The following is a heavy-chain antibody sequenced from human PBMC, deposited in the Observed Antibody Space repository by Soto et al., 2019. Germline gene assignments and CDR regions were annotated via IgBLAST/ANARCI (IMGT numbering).Heavy chain of an antibody. CDR1: GASITGSFF. V-gene: IGHV4-4*07. Sequence: SETRSLTCTVSGASITGSFFWSWIRQPAGKGLEWIGRFSLSGTTNYNPSLRSRVTMSADVSKNQFSLRLTSVTAAGTALYYCARGMTPPGAPAWYYFDSWGQGTLVTVSS. CDR2: FSLSGTT. D-gene: IGHD2-8*02. J-gene: IGHJ4*02. CDR3: ARGMTPPGAPAWYYFDS.